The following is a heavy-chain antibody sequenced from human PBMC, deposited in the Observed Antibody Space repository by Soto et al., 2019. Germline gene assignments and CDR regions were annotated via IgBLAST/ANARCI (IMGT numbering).Heavy chain of an antibody. CDR2: IYHSGTA. V-gene: IGHV4-31*03. D-gene: IGHD3-9*01. CDR1: GGSISSGNHY. CDR3: ASVQNHDILTASSPRRSIYY. Sequence: SAPLSLTCTVSGGSISSGNHYWSWIRQHPGKGLEWIGYIYHSGTAYYNPSLKSRVMMSVDTSKSQFSLNLKSVTAADTATYYCASVQNHDILTASSPRRSIYYWGQGALVTVSS. J-gene: IGHJ4*02.